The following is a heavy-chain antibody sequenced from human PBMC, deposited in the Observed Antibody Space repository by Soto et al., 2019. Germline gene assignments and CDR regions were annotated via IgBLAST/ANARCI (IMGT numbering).Heavy chain of an antibody. D-gene: IGHD6-6*01. V-gene: IGHV1-69*13. Sequence: SVKVSCKASGGTFSSYAISWVRQAPGQGLEWMGGIIPIFGTANYAQKFQGRVTITADESTSTAYMELSSLRSEDTAVYYCARGGIAARRSYYYYGMDVWGQGTTVTVSS. CDR1: GGTFSSYA. CDR2: IIPIFGTA. CDR3: ARGGIAARRSYYYYGMDV. J-gene: IGHJ6*02.